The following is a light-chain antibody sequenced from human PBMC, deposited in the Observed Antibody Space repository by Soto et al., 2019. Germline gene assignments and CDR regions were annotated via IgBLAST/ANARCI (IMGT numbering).Light chain of an antibody. CDR3: QQPISFPIT. Sequence: DIQMTQSPSSVSASVGDRVTITCRASQDLSSWLAWYQQKPGKAHKLLISAAYSLQSGVQSRFSGSGSGTDFTLTIRSLQPEDFATYYCQQPISFPITFGQGTRLEIK. CDR1: QDLSSW. J-gene: IGKJ5*01. CDR2: AAY. V-gene: IGKV1D-12*01.